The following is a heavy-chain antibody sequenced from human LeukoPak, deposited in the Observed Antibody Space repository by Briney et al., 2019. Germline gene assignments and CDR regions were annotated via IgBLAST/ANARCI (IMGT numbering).Heavy chain of an antibody. V-gene: IGHV2-70*01. D-gene: IGHD4-23*01. Sequence: SGPTLVNPTQTLTLTCTFSGFSLTTSGMCVSWIRQPPGKALEWLALIGWDDGKYYSTSLQTRLTISKDTSKNQVVLTMTNMDPVDTATYYCARFPYGGKSGIDYWGQGTLVPVSS. J-gene: IGHJ4*02. CDR1: GFSLTTSGMC. CDR2: IGWDDGK. CDR3: ARFPYGGKSGIDY.